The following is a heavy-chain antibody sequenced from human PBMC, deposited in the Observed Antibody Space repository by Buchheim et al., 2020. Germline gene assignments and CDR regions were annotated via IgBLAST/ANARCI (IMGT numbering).Heavy chain of an antibody. J-gene: IGHJ4*02. CDR1: GFTFSNYA. CDR2: INFSGAGK. CDR3: AKDRSPYYYGTSPSDY. D-gene: IGHD3-10*01. V-gene: IGHV3-23*01. Sequence: EVQLLESGGGLVQPGGSLRLSCAASGFTFSNYAMSWVRQAPGKGLEWVSGINFSGAGKYYADSVKGRFNIFRDNSKTNVYLQMNSLRAEDTAVYYCAKDRSPYYYGTSPSDYWGQGSL.